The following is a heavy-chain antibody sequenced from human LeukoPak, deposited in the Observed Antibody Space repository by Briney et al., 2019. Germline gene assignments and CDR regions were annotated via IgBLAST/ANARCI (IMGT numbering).Heavy chain of an antibody. CDR3: ARDQYYDSSGYYSY. V-gene: IGHV3-48*03. CDR2: ISRSATTI. CDR1: GFTFSSYE. J-gene: IGHJ4*02. D-gene: IGHD3-22*01. Sequence: GGSLRLSCAASGFTFSSYEMNWVRQAPGKGLEWVSSISRSATTIYYADSVKGRFTISRDNAKNSLYLQMNSLRAEDTAVYYCARDQYYDSSGYYSYWGQGTLVTVSS.